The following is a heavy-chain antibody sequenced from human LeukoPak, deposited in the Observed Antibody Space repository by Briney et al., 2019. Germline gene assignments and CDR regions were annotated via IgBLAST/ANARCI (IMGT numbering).Heavy chain of an antibody. J-gene: IGHJ5*02. CDR1: GFTFSSYA. CDR2: ISGSGYST. CDR3: AKGVGIEGAGHFDP. D-gene: IGHD6-13*01. Sequence: GGSLRLSCAASGFTFSSYAMAWVRQAPGKGLEWVSSISGSGYSTYYADSVKGRFTISRDNSKNTLYLQMNSLRGEDTAVYYCAKGVGIEGAGHFDPWGQGTVVTVSS. V-gene: IGHV3-23*01.